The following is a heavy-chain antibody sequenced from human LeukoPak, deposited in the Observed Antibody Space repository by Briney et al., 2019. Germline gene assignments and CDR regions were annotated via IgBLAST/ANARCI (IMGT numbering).Heavy chain of an antibody. CDR3: AKSDSDCSGGSCYSNY. J-gene: IGHJ4*02. CDR2: ISSNGVYT. Sequence: GGSLRLSCAASGLTFSSFSMTWVRQAPGKGLEWVSSISSNGVYTFYADSVKGRFTISRDNSQSTLYLQLSSLRAEDTAIYYCAKSDSDCSGGSCYSNYWGQGTLVTVSS. V-gene: IGHV3-23*01. D-gene: IGHD2-15*01. CDR1: GLTFSSFS.